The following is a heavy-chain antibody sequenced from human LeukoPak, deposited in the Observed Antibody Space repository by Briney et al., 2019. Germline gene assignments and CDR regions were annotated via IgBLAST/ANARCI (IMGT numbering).Heavy chain of an antibody. J-gene: IGHJ4*02. Sequence: ASVKVSCKASGYTFTSYDINWVRQATGQGLEWMGWMNPNSGNTGYAQKFQGRVTMTRNTSISTAYMELSSLRSEDTAVYYCARSQQLVHGGPSDYWGQGTLVTVSS. D-gene: IGHD6-13*01. CDR3: ARSQQLVHGGPSDY. V-gene: IGHV1-8*01. CDR1: GYTFTSYD. CDR2: MNPNSGNT.